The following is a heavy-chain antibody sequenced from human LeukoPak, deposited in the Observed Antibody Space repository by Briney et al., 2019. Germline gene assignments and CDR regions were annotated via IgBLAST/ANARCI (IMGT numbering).Heavy chain of an antibody. D-gene: IGHD1-1*01. Sequence: SETLSLTCAVYGGSFSGYYWSWIRQPPGKGLEWIGEINHSGSTNYNPSLRSRVTISVDTSKNQFSLKLSSVTAADTAVYYCARATGAHDYWGQGTLVTVSS. CDR3: ARATGAHDY. CDR2: INHSGST. J-gene: IGHJ4*02. V-gene: IGHV4-34*01. CDR1: GGSFSGYY.